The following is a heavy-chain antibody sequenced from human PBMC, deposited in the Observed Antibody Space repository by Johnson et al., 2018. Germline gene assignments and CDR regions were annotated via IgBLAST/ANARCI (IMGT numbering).Heavy chain of an antibody. V-gene: IGHV1-69*01. CDR2: IIPIFGTA. J-gene: IGHJ6*02. D-gene: IGHD3-22*01. CDR1: GGTFSSYA. Sequence: QVQLVQSGAEVKKPGSSVKVSCKASGGTFSSYAISWVRQAPGQGLEWMGGIIPIFGTANYAQKFQGRVTITADESTSTAYMGLSSLRSEDTAVYYCARDTVYYYDSSGYYEGSYYYYGMDVWGQGTTVTVSS. CDR3: ARDTVYYYDSSGYYEGSYYYYGMDV.